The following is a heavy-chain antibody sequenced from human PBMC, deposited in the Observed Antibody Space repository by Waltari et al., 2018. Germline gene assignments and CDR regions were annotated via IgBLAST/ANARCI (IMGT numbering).Heavy chain of an antibody. J-gene: IGHJ4*02. CDR1: GGSISSGSYY. D-gene: IGHD7-27*01. CDR3: ARDALGMGAGY. Sequence: QVQLQESGPGLVKPSQTLSLTCTVSGGSISSGSYYWSWIRQPAGKGLEWIGRIYTSGSTNYNPSLKSRVTISVDTSKNQFSLKLSSVTAADTAVYNCARDALGMGAGYWGQGTLVTVSS. V-gene: IGHV4-61*02. CDR2: IYTSGST.